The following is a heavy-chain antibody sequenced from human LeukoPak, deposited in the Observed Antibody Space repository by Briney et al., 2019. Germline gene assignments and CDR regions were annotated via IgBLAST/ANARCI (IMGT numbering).Heavy chain of an antibody. CDR2: I. Sequence: PGGTLRLSCAASGFTFSSYSMNWVRQAPGKGLEWVSSIKDRFTISRDNAKNSVYLQMNSLRAEDTAVYYCAKSGVVVAALVRGVANWFDRWGQGTRVTVSS. V-gene: IGHV3-21*01. J-gene: IGHJ5*02. CDR3: AKSGVVVAALVRGVANWFDR. D-gene: IGHD2-15*01. CDR1: GFTFSSYS.